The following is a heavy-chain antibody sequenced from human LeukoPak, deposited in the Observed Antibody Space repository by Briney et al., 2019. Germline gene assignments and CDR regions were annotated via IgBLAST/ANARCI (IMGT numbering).Heavy chain of an antibody. CDR3: ARLSGSYSHDYLDY. CDR2: FYYNGCT. J-gene: IGHJ4*02. Sequence: SQTLSLTRTVSVGSISRGGYYGTWVPQPPGKGLGWFGYFYYNGCTNYNPSLKSRVTISVDTSKNQCSLKLGAVTAADTAVYYCARLSGSYSHDYLDYWGQGTLVTVSS. CDR1: VGSISRGGYY. V-gene: IGHV4-61*08. D-gene: IGHD1-26*01.